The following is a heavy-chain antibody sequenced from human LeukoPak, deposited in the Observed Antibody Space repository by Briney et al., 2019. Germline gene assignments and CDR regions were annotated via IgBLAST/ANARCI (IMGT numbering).Heavy chain of an antibody. CDR3: ARVRWLPDPYYFDY. V-gene: IGHV1-18*01. CDR1: GYTFTSYV. CDR2: ISAYNGDT. J-gene: IGHJ4*02. D-gene: IGHD5-24*01. Sequence: ASVKVSCKASGYTFTSYVISWVRQAPGQGLEWMGWISAYNGDTNYAQKLQGRVTMTTDTSTSTAYMELRSLRSDDTAVYYCARVRWLPDPYYFDYWGQGTLVSVSS.